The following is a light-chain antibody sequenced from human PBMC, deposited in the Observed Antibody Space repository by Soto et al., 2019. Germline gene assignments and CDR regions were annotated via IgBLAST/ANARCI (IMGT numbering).Light chain of an antibody. CDR2: EVS. J-gene: IGLJ1*01. Sequence: SALTQPPSASGSPGQSVTISCTGTSSDVGDYNYVSWYQQHPGKAPKLMTYEVSKRPSGVPDRFSGSKSGNTASLTVSGLQAEDEADYYCSSYAGSNNFVFGTGTKVT. V-gene: IGLV2-8*01. CDR3: SSYAGSNNFV. CDR1: SSDVGDYNY.